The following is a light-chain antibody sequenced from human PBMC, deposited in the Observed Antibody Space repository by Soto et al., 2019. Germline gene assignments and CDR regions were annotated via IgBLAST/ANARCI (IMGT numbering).Light chain of an antibody. CDR1: QSISNG. J-gene: IGKJ3*01. V-gene: IGKV1-5*03. CDR2: KAS. CDR3: QQYHSYPCT. Sequence: DIRMTQSPSTLSASVGDRVTIACRASQSISNGLAWYQQKPGKAPKLLIYKASSLQSEVPSRFSGSASGPEFTLTISSLQPDDFATYYCQQYHSYPCTFGPGTKVDIK.